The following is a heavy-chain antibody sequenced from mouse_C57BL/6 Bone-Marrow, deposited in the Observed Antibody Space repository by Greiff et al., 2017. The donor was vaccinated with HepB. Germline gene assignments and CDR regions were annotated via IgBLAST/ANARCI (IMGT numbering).Heavy chain of an antibody. J-gene: IGHJ3*01. D-gene: IGHD2-3*01. Sequence: VQLQQSGPELVKPGASVKISCKASGYAFSSSWMNWAKQRPGKGLEWIGRIYPGDGDTNYNGKFKGKATLTADKSSSTAYMQLSSLTSEDSAVYFCARDGYYVGFAYWGQGTLVTVSA. CDR1: GYAFSSSW. CDR2: IYPGDGDT. CDR3: ARDGYYVGFAY. V-gene: IGHV1-82*01.